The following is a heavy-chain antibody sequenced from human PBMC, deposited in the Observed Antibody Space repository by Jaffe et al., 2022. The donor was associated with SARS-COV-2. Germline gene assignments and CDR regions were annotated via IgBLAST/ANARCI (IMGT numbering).Heavy chain of an antibody. CDR1: GGSISSSSYY. D-gene: IGHD6-13*01. CDR3: ASHLGHSSISYYYYYYMDV. V-gene: IGHV4-39*01. J-gene: IGHJ6*03. CDR2: IYYSGST. Sequence: QLQLQESGPGLVKPSETLSLTCTVSGGSISSSSYYWGWIRQPPGKGLEWIGSIYYSGSTYYNPSLKSRVTISVDTSKNQFSLKLSSVTAADTAVYYCASHLGHSSISYYYYYYMDVWGKGTTVTVSS.